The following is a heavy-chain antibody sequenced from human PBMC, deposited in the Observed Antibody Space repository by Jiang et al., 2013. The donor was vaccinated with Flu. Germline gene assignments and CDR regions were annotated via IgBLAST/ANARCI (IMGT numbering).Heavy chain of an antibody. CDR3: ASSPLNGGVIRHGMNEPNPRDGVGYWYFDL. V-gene: IGHV3-11*03. D-gene: IGHD3-16*02. CDR2: ISSSSSYT. Sequence: DYYMSWIRQAPGKGLEWVSYISSSSSYTNYADSVKGRFTISRDNAKNSLYLQMNSLRAEDTAVYYCASSPLNGGVIRHGMNEPNPRDGVGYWYFDLWGRGTLVTVSS. CDR1: DYY. J-gene: IGHJ2*01.